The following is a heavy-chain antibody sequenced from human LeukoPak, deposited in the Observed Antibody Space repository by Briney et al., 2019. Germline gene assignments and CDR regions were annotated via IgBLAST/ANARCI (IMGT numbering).Heavy chain of an antibody. J-gene: IGHJ4*02. CDR2: ISGRGAST. V-gene: IGHV3-23*01. CDR3: TRSISMVRGASDY. D-gene: IGHD3-10*01. CDR1: GFTFSSYA. Sequence: GGSLRLSCAASGFTFSSYAMSWVRQAPGKGLEWVSTISGRGASTYYADSVKGRFTISRDNSKNTLYLQVNSLRAEDTAVYYCTRSISMVRGASDYWGQGTLVSVSS.